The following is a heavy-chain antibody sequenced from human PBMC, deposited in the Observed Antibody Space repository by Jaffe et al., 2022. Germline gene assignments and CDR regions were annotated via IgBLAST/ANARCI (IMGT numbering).Heavy chain of an antibody. V-gene: IGHV4-34*01. CDR2: INHSGST. Sequence: QVQLQQWGAGLLKPSETLSLTCAVYGGSFSGYYWSWIRQPPGKGLEWIGEINHSGSTNYNPSLKSRVTISVDTSKNQFSLKLSSVTAADTAVYYCAREGGVYSSSWYFDYWGQGTLVTVSS. D-gene: IGHD6-13*01. J-gene: IGHJ4*02. CDR1: GGSFSGYY. CDR3: AREGGVYSSSWYFDY.